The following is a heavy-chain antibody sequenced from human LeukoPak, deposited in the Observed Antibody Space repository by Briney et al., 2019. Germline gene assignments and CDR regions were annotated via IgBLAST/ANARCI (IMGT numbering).Heavy chain of an antibody. CDR2: VFYNGNT. CDR3: ARGDSSVSDDAFDI. J-gene: IGHJ3*02. V-gene: IGHV4-39*01. CDR1: GGSVINNNYY. D-gene: IGHD3-22*01. Sequence: SETLSLTCTVSGGSVINNNYYWGWIRQPPGKGLEWIGSVFYNGNTFYYPSLKSRVTISVDTSKNQFSLRLNSVTAADTALYYCARGDSSVSDDAFDIWGQGTMVTVSS.